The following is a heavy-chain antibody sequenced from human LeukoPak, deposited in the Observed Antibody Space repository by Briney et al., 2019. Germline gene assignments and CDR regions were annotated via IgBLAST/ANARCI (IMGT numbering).Heavy chain of an antibody. J-gene: IGHJ6*02. CDR2: INHSGST. CDR1: GGSFSGYY. Sequence: SETLSLTCAVYGGSFSGYYWSWIRQPPGKGLEWIGEINHSGSTNYNPSLKSRVTISVDTSKNQFSLKLSSVTAADTAVYYCARGRYYYYGMDVWGQGTTATVSS. CDR3: ARGRYYYYGMDV. V-gene: IGHV4-34*01.